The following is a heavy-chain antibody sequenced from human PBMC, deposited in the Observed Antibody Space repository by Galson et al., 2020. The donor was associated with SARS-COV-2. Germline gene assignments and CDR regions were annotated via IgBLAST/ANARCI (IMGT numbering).Heavy chain of an antibody. CDR1: GFSITSGFF. Sequence: SETLSLTCTVSGFSITSGFFWGWIRQPPEKGLEWIGLVYHSGSAYYNPSLKSRVTISVDTSKNRFSLKLTSVSAADTGVYYCARDRGVDGGSSEDFDLWGRGTLVTVSS. CDR2: VYHSGSA. J-gene: IGHJ2*01. D-gene: IGHD2-15*01. CDR3: ARDRGVDGGSSEDFDL. V-gene: IGHV4-38-2*02.